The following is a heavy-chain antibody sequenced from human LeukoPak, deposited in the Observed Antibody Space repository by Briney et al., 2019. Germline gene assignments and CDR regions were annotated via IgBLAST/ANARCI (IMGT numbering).Heavy chain of an antibody. CDR3: ARFGTYYDFWSGYPFDY. J-gene: IGHJ4*02. CDR1: GYSVSSGYY. V-gene: IGHV4-38-2*01. D-gene: IGHD3-3*01. CDR2: IYHSGST. Sequence: PSETLSLTCAVSGYSVSSGYYWGWIRQPPGKGLEWIGSIYHSGSTYYNPSLKSRVTISVDTSKNQFSLKLSSVTAADTAVYYCARFGTYYDFWSGYPFDYWGQGTLVTVSS.